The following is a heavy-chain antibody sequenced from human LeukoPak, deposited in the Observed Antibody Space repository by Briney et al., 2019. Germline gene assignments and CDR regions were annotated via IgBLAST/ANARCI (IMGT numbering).Heavy chain of an antibody. CDR2: IWYDGSNK. D-gene: IGHD3-10*01. V-gene: IGHV3-33*01. J-gene: IGHJ3*02. CDR3: ARDPYGSGSTSFDI. Sequence: PGRSLRLSCAASGFTFRSYGMHWVRPAPGKGLEWVAVIWYDGSNKYYADSVKGRFIISRDNSKNTLYLQVNSLRAEDTAVYYCARDPYGSGSTSFDIWGQGTMVTVSS. CDR1: GFTFRSYG.